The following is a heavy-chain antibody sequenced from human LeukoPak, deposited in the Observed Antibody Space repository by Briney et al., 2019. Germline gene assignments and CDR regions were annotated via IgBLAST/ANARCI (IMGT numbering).Heavy chain of an antibody. D-gene: IGHD3-22*01. CDR2: IYPTGNT. Sequence: SETLSLTCSVSGGAIISYYWSWIRQPAGKGPERIGRIYPTGNTDYNPSLKTRVTMSTDLSKKQFSLRLRSVTAADTAVYYCARLKFYDSTGYSPGYYMDVWGKGTAVTASS. CDR3: ARLKFYDSTGYSPGYYMDV. J-gene: IGHJ6*03. CDR1: GGAIISYY. V-gene: IGHV4-4*07.